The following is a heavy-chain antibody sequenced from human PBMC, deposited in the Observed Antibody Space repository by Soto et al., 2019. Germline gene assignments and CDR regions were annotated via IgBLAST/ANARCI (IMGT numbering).Heavy chain of an antibody. Sequence: QVQLQQWGAGLLKPSETLSLTCAVYGGSFSGYYWSWIRQPPGQGLEWIGEINHSGSTNYNPSLKSRVTISVDTSKNQFSLKLSSVTAADTAVYYCARGSTVTTYYFDYWGQGTLVTVSS. V-gene: IGHV4-34*01. J-gene: IGHJ4*02. CDR2: INHSGST. CDR3: ARGSTVTTYYFDY. CDR1: GGSFSGYY. D-gene: IGHD4-17*01.